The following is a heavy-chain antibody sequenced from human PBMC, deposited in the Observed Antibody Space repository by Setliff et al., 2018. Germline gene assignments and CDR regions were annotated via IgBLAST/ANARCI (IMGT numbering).Heavy chain of an antibody. J-gene: IGHJ4*02. Sequence: PGGSLRLSCAASGFTFSNHWMTWVRQAPGKGLEWVASIKEDGSQKYYVDSVKGRFTISRDNAKNTLYLQMNSLRAEDTAIYYCGPGGKGLLENWGQGTLVTVSS. CDR1: GFTFSNHW. CDR3: GPGGKGLLEN. V-gene: IGHV3-7*01. D-gene: IGHD3-10*01. CDR2: IKEDGSQK.